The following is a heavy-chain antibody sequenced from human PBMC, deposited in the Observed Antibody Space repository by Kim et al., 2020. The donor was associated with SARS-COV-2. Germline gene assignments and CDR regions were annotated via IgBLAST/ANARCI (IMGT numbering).Heavy chain of an antibody. Sequence: LSLTCAASGISFSSYWMNWIRQAPGKGLEWVTNIKQDGSVKNYVESAKGRFTVSRDNVQSSAYLQMDSLRVEDTAIYYCAGGVGWRIEYWGQGTRVTVSS. CDR2: IKQDGSVK. D-gene: IGHD6-19*01. V-gene: IGHV3-7*05. J-gene: IGHJ4*02. CDR3: AGGVGWRIEY. CDR1: GISFSSYW.